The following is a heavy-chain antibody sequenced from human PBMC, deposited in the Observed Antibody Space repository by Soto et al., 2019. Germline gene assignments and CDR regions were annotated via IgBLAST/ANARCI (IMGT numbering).Heavy chain of an antibody. CDR3: VRHVPGTPRDL. V-gene: IGHV4-59*08. D-gene: IGHD1-1*01. Sequence: SETLSLTCTVSGVSISSYYWSWIRQPPGKGLEWIGYMYYTGSSRNNPSLQSRDTMSLDTSKNQFSLKLRFLTAADTAVYYCVRHVPGTPRDLWGQGTLVTVSS. CDR1: GVSISSYY. J-gene: IGHJ5*02. CDR2: MYYTGSS.